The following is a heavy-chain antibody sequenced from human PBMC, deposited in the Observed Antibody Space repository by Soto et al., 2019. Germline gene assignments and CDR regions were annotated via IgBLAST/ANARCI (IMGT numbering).Heavy chain of an antibody. V-gene: IGHV3-33*06. Sequence: GGSLRLSCAASGFTFSSYGMHWVRQAPGKGLEWVAVIWYDGSNKYYADSVKGRSTISRDNSKNTLYLQMNSLRAEDTAVYYCAKDLSYGLPDGDCFDYWGQGTLVTVSS. CDR2: IWYDGSNK. CDR3: AKDLSYGLPDGDCFDY. CDR1: GFTFSSYG. J-gene: IGHJ4*02. D-gene: IGHD5-18*01.